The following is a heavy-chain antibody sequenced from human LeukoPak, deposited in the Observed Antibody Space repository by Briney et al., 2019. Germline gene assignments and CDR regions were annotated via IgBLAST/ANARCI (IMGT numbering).Heavy chain of an antibody. V-gene: IGHV3-21*01. Sequence: PGGSLRLSCAASGFTFSSYSMNWVRQAPGKGLEWVSSISGSSSYIYYADSVKGRFTISRDNAKNSLYLQMNSLRAEDTAVYYCARKGTYYMDVWGKGTTVTVSS. CDR2: ISGSSSYI. D-gene: IGHD1-1*01. CDR1: GFTFSSYS. J-gene: IGHJ6*03. CDR3: ARKGTYYMDV.